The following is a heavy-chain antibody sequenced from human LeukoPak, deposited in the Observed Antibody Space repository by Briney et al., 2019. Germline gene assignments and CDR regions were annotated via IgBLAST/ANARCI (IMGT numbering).Heavy chain of an antibody. J-gene: IGHJ6*02. CDR2: INQDGSKK. CDR3: ARDHFDDFWSGYYYGMDV. Sequence: GGSLRLSCVASRFTFSNYWMSWVRQAPGKGLEWVANINQDGSKKRYADSMKGRFTISRDNAKESLYLQLNSLRAEDTAVYYCARDHFDDFWSGYYYGMDVWGQGTTVTVSS. D-gene: IGHD3-3*01. V-gene: IGHV3-7*01. CDR1: RFTFSNYW.